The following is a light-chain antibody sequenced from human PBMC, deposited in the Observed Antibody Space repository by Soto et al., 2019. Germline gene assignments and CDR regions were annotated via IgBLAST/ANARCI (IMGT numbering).Light chain of an antibody. J-gene: IGKJ4*01. CDR3: QQYGSSPV. V-gene: IGKV3-20*01. CDR1: QSASSSY. CDR2: GAS. Sequence: EIVLTQSPGTLSLSPGERATLSCRASQSASSSYLAWYQQKPGQAPRLLIYGASSRATGIPDRFSGSGSGTDFTLTISRLEPEDFEVYYCQQYGSSPVFGGGTKVDIK.